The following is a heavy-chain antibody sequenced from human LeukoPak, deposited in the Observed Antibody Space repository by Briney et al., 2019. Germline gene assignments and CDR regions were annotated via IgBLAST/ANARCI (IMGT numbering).Heavy chain of an antibody. CDR2: IYYSGYT. Sequence: PSETLSLTFTVSGGSISTSYWSWIRQPPGKGLEWIGYIYYSGYTNYNPSLKSRVTMSVDTSKNQFSLKLSSVTAADTAVYYCARGQSTGTTAQPDYWGQGTLVTVSS. V-gene: IGHV4-59*01. J-gene: IGHJ4*02. CDR1: GGSISTSY. CDR3: ARGQSTGTTAQPDY. D-gene: IGHD1-1*01.